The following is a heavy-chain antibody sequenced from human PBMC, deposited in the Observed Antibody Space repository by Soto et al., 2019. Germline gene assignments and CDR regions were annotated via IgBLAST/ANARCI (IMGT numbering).Heavy chain of an antibody. D-gene: IGHD2-15*01. CDR2: ISYDGSNK. V-gene: IGHV3-30-3*01. CDR3: ARLLGYCSGGSCYSGKEGLSGFDP. Sequence: GGSLRLSCAASGFTFSSYAMHWVRQAPGKGLEWVAVISYDGSNKYYADSVKGRFTISRDNSKNTLYLQMNSLRADDTAVYYCARLLGYCSGGSCYSGKEGLSGFDPWGQGTLVTVSS. CDR1: GFTFSSYA. J-gene: IGHJ5*02.